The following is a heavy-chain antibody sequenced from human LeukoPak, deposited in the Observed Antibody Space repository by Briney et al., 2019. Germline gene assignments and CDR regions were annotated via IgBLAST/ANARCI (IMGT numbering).Heavy chain of an antibody. Sequence: PSETLSLTCAVYGGSFSGYYWSWIRQPPGKGLEWIGEINHSGSTSYNPSLKSRVTISVDTSKNQFSLKLSSVTAADTAVYYCARGANYYDSSGYYNYWGQGTLVTVSS. V-gene: IGHV4-34*01. J-gene: IGHJ4*02. CDR3: ARGANYYDSSGYYNY. CDR1: GGSFSGYY. D-gene: IGHD3-22*01. CDR2: INHSGST.